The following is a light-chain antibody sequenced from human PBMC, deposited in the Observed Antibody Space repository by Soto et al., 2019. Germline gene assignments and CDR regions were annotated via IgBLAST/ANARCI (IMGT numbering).Light chain of an antibody. Sequence: QSALTQPASVSGSPGQSITISCTETNIDVGTYYLVSWYQHHPGKAPKLMIYEDSKRPSGVSNRFSGSKSGSTASLTISGLRAEDEADYYCCSYAGTVTWVFGGGTKLTVL. V-gene: IGLV2-23*01. CDR1: NIDVGTYYL. J-gene: IGLJ3*02. CDR3: CSYAGTVTWV. CDR2: EDS.